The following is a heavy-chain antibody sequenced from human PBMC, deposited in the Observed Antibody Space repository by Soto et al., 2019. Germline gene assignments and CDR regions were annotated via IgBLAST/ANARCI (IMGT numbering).Heavy chain of an antibody. V-gene: IGHV3-23*01. Sequence: EVKLLESGGHLVQPGGSQRLSCTPSGISFSTYAMSWVRQAPGKGLEWVSGISGSGGHTYYADSVKGRFTISRDSSKNTLYLQMNSLRAEDTAVYYCAKEGSYMGGAFDIWGPGTMVTVSS. CDR3: AKEGSYMGGAFDI. D-gene: IGHD3-16*01. J-gene: IGHJ3*02. CDR1: GISFSTYA. CDR2: ISGSGGHT.